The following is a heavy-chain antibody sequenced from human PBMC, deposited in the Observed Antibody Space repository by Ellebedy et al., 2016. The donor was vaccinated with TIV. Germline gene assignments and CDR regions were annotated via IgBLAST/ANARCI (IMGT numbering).Heavy chain of an antibody. CDR1: GFTLTNYD. V-gene: IGHV3-13*01. CDR2: IGTAGDT. CDR3: ARATSGFDF. J-gene: IGHJ4*02. D-gene: IGHD3-10*01. Sequence: GESLKISCAASGFTLTNYDLHWVRQATGKGLEWVSAIGTAGDTYYADTVKGRFTISRENAKNSLYLQMNSLRAGDTAVYYCARATSGFDFWGQGALVSVSS.